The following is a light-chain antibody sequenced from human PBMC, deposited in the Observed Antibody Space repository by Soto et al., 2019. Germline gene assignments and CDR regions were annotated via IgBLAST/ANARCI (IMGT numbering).Light chain of an antibody. CDR1: SSDVGGYNY. V-gene: IGLV2-14*01. Sequence: QPVLTQPASVSGCPGQSITISCTGTSSDVGGYNYVSWYQQHPGKAPKLMIYDVSNRPSGVSNRFSGSKSGNTASLTISGLQAEDEADYYCSSYTSSSTLSLYVFGTGTKVTVL. CDR3: SSYTSSSTLSLYV. J-gene: IGLJ1*01. CDR2: DVS.